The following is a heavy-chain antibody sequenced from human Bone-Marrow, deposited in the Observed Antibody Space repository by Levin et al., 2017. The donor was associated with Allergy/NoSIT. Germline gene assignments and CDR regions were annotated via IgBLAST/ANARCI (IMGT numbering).Heavy chain of an antibody. V-gene: IGHV1-2*02. CDR1: GYTFTAYF. J-gene: IGHJ5*02. CDR3: ARMRGPDFKDPDYWFDP. D-gene: IGHD1-14*01. CDR2: INPKSGGT. Sequence: ASVKVSCKASGYTFTAYFIHWVRQAPGHGLEWMGWINPKSGGTHYAQKFQGRVTMTRDTSIGTASMEVRSLRSEDTAVYYWARMRGPDFKDPDYWFDPWGQGTLVTVAS.